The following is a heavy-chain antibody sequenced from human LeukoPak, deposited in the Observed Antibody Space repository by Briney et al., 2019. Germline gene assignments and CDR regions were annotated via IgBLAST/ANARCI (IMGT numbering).Heavy chain of an antibody. D-gene: IGHD6-13*01. CDR2: IYSNGNT. Sequence: SETLSLTCTVSGGSISSYYWSWIRQPAGKGLEWIGHIYSNGNTKYNPSLKSRVTMSEDTSKNQFSLKLSSVTAADTAVYYCLRAAEIRGWFDPWGQGTLVTVSS. CDR1: GGSISSYY. V-gene: IGHV4-4*07. J-gene: IGHJ5*02. CDR3: LRAAEIRGWFDP.